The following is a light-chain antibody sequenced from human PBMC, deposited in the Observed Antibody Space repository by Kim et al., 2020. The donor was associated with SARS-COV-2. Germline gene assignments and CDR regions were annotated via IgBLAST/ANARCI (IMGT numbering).Light chain of an antibody. CDR1: QSIGNW. CDR3: QQRRTWPLT. CDR2: DAS. J-gene: IGKJ4*01. Sequence: LSPGERAPRPCSASQSIGNWLAWYQQKSGQAPRLLIYDASNRATGIPARFSGSWSGTDFTLTISSLEPEDFAVYYCQQRRTWPLTFGGGTKLEI. V-gene: IGKV3-11*01.